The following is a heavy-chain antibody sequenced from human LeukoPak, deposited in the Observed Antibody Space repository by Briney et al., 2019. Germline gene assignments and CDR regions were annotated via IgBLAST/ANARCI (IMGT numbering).Heavy chain of an antibody. CDR3: AKGPRPDLSVAHTVEN. J-gene: IGHJ4*02. CDR1: GFTFSSFP. Sequence: AGGSLRLSCAASGFTFSSFPIRWGPEALGGGGGGGSSISVRGDNTYDADSVKGRFTISRDNSKNSIYLQMDSLRAEDTAVYYCAKGPRPDLSVAHTVENWGQGTLVTVSS. CDR2: ISVRGDNT. D-gene: IGHD6-19*01. V-gene: IGHV3-23*01.